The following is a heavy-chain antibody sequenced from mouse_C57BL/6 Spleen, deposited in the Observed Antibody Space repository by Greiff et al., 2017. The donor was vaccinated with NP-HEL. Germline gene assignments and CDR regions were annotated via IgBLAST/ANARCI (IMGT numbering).Heavy chain of an antibody. CDR3: DLYGSSWYYYAMDY. CDR2: ISSGSSTI. D-gene: IGHD1-1*01. V-gene: IGHV5-17*01. Sequence: EVQLVESGGGLVKPGGSLKLSCAASGFTFSDYGMHWVRQAPEKGLEWVAYISSGSSTIYYADTVKGRFTISRDNAKNTLFLQMTSLRSEDTAMYYCDLYGSSWYYYAMDYWGQGTSVTVSS. CDR1: GFTFSDYG. J-gene: IGHJ4*01.